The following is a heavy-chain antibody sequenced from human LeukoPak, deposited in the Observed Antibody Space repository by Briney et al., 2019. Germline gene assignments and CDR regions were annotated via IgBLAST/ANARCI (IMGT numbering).Heavy chain of an antibody. V-gene: IGHV1-46*01. D-gene: IGHD3-3*01. J-gene: IGHJ6*02. Sequence: GASVKVSCKASGYTFTSYYMHWVRQAPGQGLEWMGIINPSGGSTSYAQKFQGRVTMTRDTSTSTVYMELSSLRSEDTAVYYCARGLIRGYDFWSGPSYGMDVWGQGTTVTVSS. CDR3: ARGLIRGYDFWSGPSYGMDV. CDR1: GYTFTSYY. CDR2: INPSGGST.